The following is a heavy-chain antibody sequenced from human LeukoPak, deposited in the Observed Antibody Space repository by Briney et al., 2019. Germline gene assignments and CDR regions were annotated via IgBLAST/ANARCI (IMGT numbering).Heavy chain of an antibody. CDR1: GFTFSSFS. CDR2: ISGSGAGT. D-gene: IGHD2-21*02. J-gene: IGHJ4*02. CDR3: AKVPKYCGGDCYSYLDY. Sequence: QTGGSLRLSCAASGFTFSSFSLSWVRQAPGKGLEWVSIISGSGAGTIYADSVKGRFTVSRDNSKNTLYLQMNTLRAEDTAVYYCAKVPKYCGGDCYSYLDYWGQGTLVTVSS. V-gene: IGHV3-23*01.